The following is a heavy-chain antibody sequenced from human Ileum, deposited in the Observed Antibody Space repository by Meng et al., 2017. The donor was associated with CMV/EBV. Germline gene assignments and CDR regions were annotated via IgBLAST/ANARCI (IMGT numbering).Heavy chain of an antibody. D-gene: IGHD3-22*01. V-gene: IGHV1-69*04. CDR2: IIPILGIA. J-gene: IGHJ6*02. CDR3: AREWLSLDYYGMDV. CDR1: GGTFSSYT. Sequence: VSCKASGGTFSSYTISWVRQAPGQGLEWMGRIIPILGIANYAQKFQGRVTITADKSTSTAYMELSSLRSEDTAVYYCAREWLSLDYYGMDVWGQGTTVTVSS.